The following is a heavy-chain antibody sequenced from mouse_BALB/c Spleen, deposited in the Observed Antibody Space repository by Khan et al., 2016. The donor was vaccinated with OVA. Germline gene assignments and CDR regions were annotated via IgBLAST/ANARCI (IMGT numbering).Heavy chain of an antibody. CDR1: DYSITSGYG. V-gene: IGHV3-2*02. Sequence: EVKLLESGPGLVKPSQSLSLTCTVTDYSITSGYGWNWIRQFPGNKLEWMGYISYSGSTNYNPSLKSRISITRDTSKNQFFLQLNSVTTEDTATYYCARTARIKYWGQGTTLPVSS. D-gene: IGHD1-2*01. J-gene: IGHJ2*01. CDR3: ARTARIKY. CDR2: ISYSGST.